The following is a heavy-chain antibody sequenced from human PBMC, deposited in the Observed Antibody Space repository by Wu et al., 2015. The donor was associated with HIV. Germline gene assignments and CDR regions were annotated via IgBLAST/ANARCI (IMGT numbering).Heavy chain of an antibody. Sequence: QVQLVQSGAEVKKPGASVKVSCKASGYTFTSYGISWVRQAPGQGLEWMGIINPSGGSTSYAQKFQGRVTMTRDTSTSTVYMELSSLRSEDTAVYYCARGGKWLVLQVSGYYFDYWGQGTLVTVSS. CDR1: GYTFTSYG. V-gene: IGHV1-46*01. CDR2: INPSGGST. J-gene: IGHJ4*02. D-gene: IGHD6-19*01. CDR3: ARGGKWLVLQVSGYYFDY.